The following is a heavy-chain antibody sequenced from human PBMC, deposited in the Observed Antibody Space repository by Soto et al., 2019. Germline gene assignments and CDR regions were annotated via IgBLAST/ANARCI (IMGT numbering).Heavy chain of an antibody. CDR3: ARGYYDFWSGYYISPHGMDV. J-gene: IGHJ6*02. Sequence: GGSLRLSCAVSGFTFRDYYMSWVRQAPGKGLEWVSYISSRGGSIYYADSVKGRFTISGDNAKNSLYQQMNGRRAEATAVYYCARGYYDFWSGYYISPHGMDVWGQGTTVTVSS. CDR1: GFTFRDYY. D-gene: IGHD3-3*01. CDR2: ISSRGGSI. V-gene: IGHV3-11*01.